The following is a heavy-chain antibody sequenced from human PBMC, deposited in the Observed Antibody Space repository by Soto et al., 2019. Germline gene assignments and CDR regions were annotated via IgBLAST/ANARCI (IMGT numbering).Heavy chain of an antibody. V-gene: IGHV3-30*03. Sequence: QVQVVESGGGVVQPGRSLRLSCAASGFVFTNYGMHWVRQAPGKGLEWVAFKSNDGSKKYYADSVKGRFTISRDNSENTVYLQMTSLRPDDTAVFYCARDVAMPSGLGLGYWGQGTLVTVSS. J-gene: IGHJ4*02. CDR2: KSNDGSKK. D-gene: IGHD6-19*01. CDR3: ARDVAMPSGLGLGY. CDR1: GFVFTNYG.